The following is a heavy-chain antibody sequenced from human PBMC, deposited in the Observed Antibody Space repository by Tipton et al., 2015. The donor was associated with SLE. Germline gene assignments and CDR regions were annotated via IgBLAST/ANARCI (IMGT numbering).Heavy chain of an antibody. J-gene: IGHJ6*02. D-gene: IGHD2/OR15-2a*01. Sequence: TLSLTCTVSGASISSSSYYWVWFRQPPGKGLEWTGSVYHSGSTFYNPSLKSRVTISVDTSKNQFSLKLSSVTAADTAVYLCARGVGGHIFQYFYGLDVWGQGTTVTVSS. CDR2: VYHSGST. CDR1: GASISSSSYY. V-gene: IGHV4-39*07. CDR3: ARGVGGHIFQYFYGLDV.